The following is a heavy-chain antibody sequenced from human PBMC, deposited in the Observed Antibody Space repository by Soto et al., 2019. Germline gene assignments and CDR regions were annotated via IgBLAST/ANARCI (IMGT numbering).Heavy chain of an antibody. CDR3: ARTGYPTTTVTTDVNPYFDY. D-gene: IGHD4-4*01. J-gene: IGHJ4*02. Sequence: SGPTLVNPTQTLTLTCTLSGFSLSTNEMCVSWIRQPPGKALEWLALIDWDDDKYYSTSLKTRLTISKDTSKNQVVLTMTNMDPVDTATYYCARTGYPTTTVTTDVNPYFDYWGQGTLVTVSS. CDR2: IDWDDDK. CDR1: GFSLSTNEMC. V-gene: IGHV2-70*01.